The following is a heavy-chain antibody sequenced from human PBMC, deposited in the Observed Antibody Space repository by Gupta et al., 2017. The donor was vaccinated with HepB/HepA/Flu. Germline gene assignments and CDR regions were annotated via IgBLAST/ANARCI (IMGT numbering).Heavy chain of an antibody. D-gene: IGHD2/OR15-2a*01. CDR1: GFTFSRPA. CDR2: ISSNGGST. Sequence: EVQLVESGGGLVQPGGSLRLSCTASGFTFSRPAMHWVRQAPGKGLEYVSGISSNGGSTSSANSVKDRFIITRDNSKNTLYLQMGRLRPEDTAVYYCARGQNNDGGSWLDPWGQGTLVTVSS. CDR3: ARGQNNDGGSWLDP. J-gene: IGHJ5*02. V-gene: IGHV3-64*01.